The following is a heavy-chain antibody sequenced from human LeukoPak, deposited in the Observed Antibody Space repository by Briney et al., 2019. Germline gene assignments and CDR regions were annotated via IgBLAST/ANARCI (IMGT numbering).Heavy chain of an antibody. D-gene: IGHD6-19*01. V-gene: IGHV3-30*02. CDR3: AKAFSGVLEQWLE. J-gene: IGHJ4*02. CDR1: GFTFSSYG. CDR2: IHHDGSNK. Sequence: GGSLRLSCAASGFTFSSYGTHWVRQAPGKGLDWVAFIHHDGSNKYYADSVRGRFTISRDNSKNTLYLQMNSLRAEDTAVYYCAKAFSGVLEQWLEWGQGTLVTVSS.